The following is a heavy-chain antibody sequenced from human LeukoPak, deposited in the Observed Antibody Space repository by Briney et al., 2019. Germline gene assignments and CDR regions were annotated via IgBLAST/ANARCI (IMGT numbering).Heavy chain of an antibody. CDR2: ISSSGSTI. J-gene: IGHJ4*02. V-gene: IGHV3-11*01. Sequence: GGSLRLSCAASGFTFSDYYMSWIRQAPGKGLEWVSYISSSGSTIYYADSVKGRFTISRDNAKNSLYLQMNSLRAEDTAVYYCATRLRITMIVVVITGTDYWGQGTLVTVSS. CDR3: ATRLRITMIVVVITGTDY. D-gene: IGHD3-22*01. CDR1: GFTFSDYY.